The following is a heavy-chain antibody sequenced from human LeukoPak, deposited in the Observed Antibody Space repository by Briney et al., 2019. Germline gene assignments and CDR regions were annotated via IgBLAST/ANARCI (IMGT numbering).Heavy chain of an antibody. CDR2: MNPNSGST. D-gene: IGHD3-22*01. CDR1: GFTFTSHD. V-gene: IGHV1-8*01. Sequence: ASVKVSCKASGFTFTSHDYNWVRQASGQGLEWMGWMNPNSGSTGYAQKFQGRVTMTRDTSITTVYMELSSLTSEDTAVYYCARDRSITMVVVVEDAFDIWGQGTMVTVSS. CDR3: ARDRSITMVVVVEDAFDI. J-gene: IGHJ3*02.